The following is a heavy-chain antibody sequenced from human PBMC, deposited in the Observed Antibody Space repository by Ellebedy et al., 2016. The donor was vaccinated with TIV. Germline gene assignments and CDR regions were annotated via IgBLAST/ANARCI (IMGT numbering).Heavy chain of an antibody. D-gene: IGHD3-22*01. CDR3: ARSSDYSDGRGYYPNWFDP. V-gene: IGHV4-39*02. J-gene: IGHJ5*02. CDR2: IYYNGNT. CDR1: AGYVATSSSHY. Sequence: SETLSLTXIVSAGYVATSSSHYWVWIRQPPGKGLEWIGSIYYNGNTFSNPSLKGRVTISVDPSRKDVSLKLSSVTAADTAVYFCARSSDYSDGRGYYPNWFDPWGQGTLVTVSS.